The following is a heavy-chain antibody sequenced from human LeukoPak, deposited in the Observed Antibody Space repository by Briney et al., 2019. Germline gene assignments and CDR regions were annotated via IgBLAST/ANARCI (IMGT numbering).Heavy chain of an antibody. Sequence: GALVKVSCKASAYTFTGYYMHCVRQAPAHGLAWMGWINPNSCSSKYAQRSHVSVTMPMDTSISAAYMELSRLRPDDTAVYYCASGTAMVGDAFDIWGQGTMVTVSS. CDR1: AYTFTGYY. V-gene: IGHV1-2*02. J-gene: IGHJ3*02. CDR2: INPNSCSS. CDR3: ASGTAMVGDAFDI. D-gene: IGHD5-18*01.